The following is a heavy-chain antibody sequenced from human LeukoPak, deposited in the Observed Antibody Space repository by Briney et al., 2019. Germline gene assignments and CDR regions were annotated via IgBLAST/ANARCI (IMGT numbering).Heavy chain of an antibody. Sequence: ASVKVSCKASGYTLTSYGISWVRQAPGQGLEWMRWTSAYNGNTNYAQKLQGRVTMTTDTSTSTAYMELRSLRSDDTAVYYCARGLQENLAWLRAFSAFDIWGQGTMVTVSS. J-gene: IGHJ3*02. CDR1: GYTLTSYG. CDR3: ARGLQENLAWLRAFSAFDI. CDR2: TSAYNGNT. D-gene: IGHD5-24*01. V-gene: IGHV1-18*01.